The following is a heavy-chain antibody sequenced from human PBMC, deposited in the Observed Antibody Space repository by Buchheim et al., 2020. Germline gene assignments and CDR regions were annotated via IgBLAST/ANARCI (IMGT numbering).Heavy chain of an antibody. CDR2: ISYDGSNK. V-gene: IGHV3-30*18. D-gene: IGHD1-26*01. Sequence: QVQLVESGGGVVQPGRSLRLSCAASGFTFSSYGMHWVRQAPGKGLERVAVISYDGSNKYYADSVKGRFTISRDNSKNTLYLQMNSLRAEDTAVYYCAKDEVGATRYWGQGTL. J-gene: IGHJ4*02. CDR3: AKDEVGATRY. CDR1: GFTFSSYG.